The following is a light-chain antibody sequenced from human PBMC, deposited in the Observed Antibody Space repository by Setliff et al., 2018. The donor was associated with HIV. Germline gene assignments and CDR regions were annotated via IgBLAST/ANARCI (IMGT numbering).Light chain of an antibody. Sequence: QSALTQPPSVSGAPGQRVTISCTGSSSNIGAGYDVHWYQQLPGTAPKLLIYGNNNRPSGVPDRFSGSKSGTSASLAITRLQAEDEADYYCQSYDSSLSGPFYVFGTGTKVTVL. CDR1: SSNIGAGYD. CDR3: QSYDSSLSGPFYV. V-gene: IGLV1-40*01. CDR2: GNN. J-gene: IGLJ1*01.